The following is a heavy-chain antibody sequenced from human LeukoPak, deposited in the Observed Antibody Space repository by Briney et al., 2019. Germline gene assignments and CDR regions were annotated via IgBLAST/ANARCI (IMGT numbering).Heavy chain of an antibody. D-gene: IGHD3-3*01. CDR3: ARATPGFNYDFWSGYYTYFDY. CDR1: GGSISSYY. Sequence: SETLSLTCTVSGGSISSYYWSWIRQPPGKGLEWIGYIYYNGSTNYNPSLKSRVTISVDTSKNQFSLKLSSVTAADTVVYYCARATPGFNYDFWSGYYTYFDYWGQGTLVTVSS. J-gene: IGHJ4*02. CDR2: IYYNGST. V-gene: IGHV4-59*01.